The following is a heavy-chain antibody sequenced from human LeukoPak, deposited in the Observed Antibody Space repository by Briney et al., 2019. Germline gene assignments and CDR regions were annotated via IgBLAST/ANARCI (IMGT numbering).Heavy chain of an antibody. Sequence: GGSLRLSCAASEFSVGSNYMTWVRQAPGKGLEWVSLIYSGGSTYYADSVKGRFTISRDNSKNTLYLQMNSLRAEDTAVYYCAKDHQYCSGGSCYKGRLDYWGQGTLVTVSS. CDR3: AKDHQYCSGGSCYKGRLDY. CDR1: EFSVGSNY. D-gene: IGHD2-15*01. J-gene: IGHJ4*02. CDR2: IYSGGST. V-gene: IGHV3-66*01.